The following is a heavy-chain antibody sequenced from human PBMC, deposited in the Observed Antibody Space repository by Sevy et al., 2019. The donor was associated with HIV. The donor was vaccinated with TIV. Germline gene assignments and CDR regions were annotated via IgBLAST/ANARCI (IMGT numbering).Heavy chain of an antibody. CDR1: GFTFGDYA. D-gene: IGHD3-22*01. V-gene: IGHV3-49*03. CDR2: IRSKEYGGAT. J-gene: IGHJ4*02. Sequence: GGSLRLSCTGSGFTFGDYAMSWFRQAPGMGLEWVGFIRSKEYGGATEYAASVTGRFTISGDDSKSIADLKMNSLKTEDTAVYYCTRGYNYDSSGYSDYWGQGTLVTVSS. CDR3: TRGYNYDSSGYSDY.